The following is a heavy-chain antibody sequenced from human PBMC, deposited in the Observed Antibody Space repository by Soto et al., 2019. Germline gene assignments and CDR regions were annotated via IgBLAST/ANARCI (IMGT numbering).Heavy chain of an antibody. CDR1: GFTVSSYA. CDR3: AREAIIVIAAPEYYFDY. Sequence: EMQLLESGGGLVQAGGSLRLSCAASGFTVSSYALNWVRQAPGKGLEWVSVIYSGGYTNYADSVKGRFIVSRDSPKNTLYLQMDSLRAEDTAVYYCAREAIIVIAAPEYYFDYWGQGTLVTVSS. CDR2: IYSGGYT. J-gene: IGHJ4*02. V-gene: IGHV3-66*01. D-gene: IGHD3-22*01.